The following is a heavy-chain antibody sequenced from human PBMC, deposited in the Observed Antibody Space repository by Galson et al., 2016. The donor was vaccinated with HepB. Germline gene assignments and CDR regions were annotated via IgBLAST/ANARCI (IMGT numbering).Heavy chain of an antibody. CDR3: VKEAKDTTMVRESLAY. CDR1: GFIFEDYA. V-gene: IGHV3-9*01. Sequence: SLRLSCAASGFIFEDYATHWVRQAPGKGLEWVSGISWNSGTIGYADSVKGRFTISRDNAKNSLYLQMNSLRAEDTALYYCVKEAKDTTMVRESLAYWGQGTSVTVSS. D-gene: IGHD5-18*01. CDR2: ISWNSGTI. J-gene: IGHJ4*02.